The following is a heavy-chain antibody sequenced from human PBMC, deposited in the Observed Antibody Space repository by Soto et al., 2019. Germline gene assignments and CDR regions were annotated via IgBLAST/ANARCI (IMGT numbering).Heavy chain of an antibody. CDR1: GFTFSDYY. D-gene: IGHD4-17*01. CDR3: ARTGTVTTSNWYFDL. J-gene: IGHJ2*01. CDR2: MSTSSTYT. V-gene: IGHV3-11*06. Sequence: LRLSCAASGFTFSDYYMSWIRQAPGKGLEWVSYMSTSSTYTKYADSVKGRFTISRDNAKNSLYLQMNSLRAEDAAAYYCARTGTVTTSNWYFDLWGRGALVTVSS.